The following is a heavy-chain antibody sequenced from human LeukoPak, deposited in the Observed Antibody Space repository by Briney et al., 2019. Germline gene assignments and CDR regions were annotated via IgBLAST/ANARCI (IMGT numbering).Heavy chain of an antibody. D-gene: IGHD4-17*01. V-gene: IGHV3-53*01. J-gene: IGHJ6*02. Sequence: GSLRLSCAASGFTVSSNYMSWVRQAPGKGLEWVSVIYSGGSTYYADSVKGRFTISRDNSKNTLYLQMNSLRAEDTAVYYCATHYGDSLWYYYYGMDVWGQGTTVTVSS. CDR2: IYSGGST. CDR3: ATHYGDSLWYYYYGMDV. CDR1: GFTVSSNY.